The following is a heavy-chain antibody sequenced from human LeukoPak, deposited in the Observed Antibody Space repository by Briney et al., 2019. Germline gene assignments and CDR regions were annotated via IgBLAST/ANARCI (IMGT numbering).Heavy chain of an antibody. CDR1: GGSISSGGYY. CDR2: IYYSGST. D-gene: IGHD3-22*01. Sequence: PSQTLSLTCTVSGGSISSGGYYWSWIRQHPGKGLEWIGYIYYSGSTYYNPSLKSRVTISVDTSENQFSLKLSSVTAADTAVYYCARAVAKGSIVVDTFDYWGQGTLVTVSS. CDR3: ARAVAKGSIVVDTFDY. J-gene: IGHJ4*02. V-gene: IGHV4-31*03.